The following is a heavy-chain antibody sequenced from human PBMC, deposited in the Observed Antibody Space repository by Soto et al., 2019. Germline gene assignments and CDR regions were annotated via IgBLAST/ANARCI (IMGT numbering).Heavy chain of an antibody. CDR3: AKNAMSTVTRRGQYFDS. Sequence: PGGSLRLSCAASGFTFSTYAMSWVRQAPGEGLEWVSGIGGGSGATYNADSVKGRFVISRDNSKNTLYLQMNNLRVEDTAVYYCAKNAMSTVTRRGQYFDSWGQGTLVTVSS. D-gene: IGHD4-17*01. V-gene: IGHV3-23*01. CDR2: IGGGSGAT. J-gene: IGHJ4*02. CDR1: GFTFSTYA.